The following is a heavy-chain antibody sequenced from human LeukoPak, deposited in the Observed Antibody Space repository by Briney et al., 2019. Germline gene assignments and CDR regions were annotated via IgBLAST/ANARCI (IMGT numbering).Heavy chain of an antibody. CDR1: GYTFTSYY. CDR2: INPSCCST. D-gene: IGHD5-24*01. Sequence: GASVKVSCKASGYTFTSYYMHWVRQAPGQGLEWRGIINPSCCSTSYAQKFQDRVTMTSDTSTTTVYMELSSLRSEDTAVYFCARVSRDGYYLFDYWGQGTLVTVPS. J-gene: IGHJ4*02. CDR3: ARVSRDGYYLFDY. V-gene: IGHV1-46*01.